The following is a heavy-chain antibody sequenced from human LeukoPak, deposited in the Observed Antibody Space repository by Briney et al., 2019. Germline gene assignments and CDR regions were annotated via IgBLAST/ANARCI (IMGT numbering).Heavy chain of an antibody. J-gene: IGHJ6*03. Sequence: ASVKVSRNASGYTFTGYYMHWVRQAPGQGLERMGWINPNSGGTNYAQKFQGRVTMTRDTSISTAYMELSRLRSDDPAVYYCARGGRGSYYYYMDVWGKGTTVTVSS. D-gene: IGHD3-16*01. CDR3: ARGGRGSYYYYMDV. CDR2: INPNSGGT. CDR1: GYTFTGYY. V-gene: IGHV1-2*02.